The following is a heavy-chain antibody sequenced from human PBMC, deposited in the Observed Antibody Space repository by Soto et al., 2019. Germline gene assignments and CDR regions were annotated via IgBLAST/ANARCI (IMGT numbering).Heavy chain of an antibody. V-gene: IGHV4-39*01. J-gene: IGHJ4*02. D-gene: IGHD4-17*01. Sequence: SETLSLTCTVSGGSISSGGYYWSWIRQHPGKGLEWIGSIYYSGSTYYNPSLKSRVTISVDTSKNQFSLKLSSVTAADTAVYYGARTDEYGDYYFDDWGQGTLVTVSS. CDR3: ARTDEYGDYYFDD. CDR1: GGSISSGGYY. CDR2: IYYSGST.